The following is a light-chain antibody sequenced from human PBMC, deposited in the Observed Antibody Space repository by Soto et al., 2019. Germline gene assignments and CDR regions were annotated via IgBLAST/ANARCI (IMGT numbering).Light chain of an antibody. V-gene: IGLV2-14*03. Sequence: QSALTQPASVSGSPGQSIAISCTGVRTDVADGYDYVSWYQQHPGQAPQLIIYDVSNRPSGVSDRLSGSKSGNTASLTISGLQAEDEAEYYCTSYTSSTPFSVFGTGTKVTVL. CDR3: TSYTSSTPFSV. J-gene: IGLJ1*01. CDR1: RTDVADGYDY. CDR2: DVS.